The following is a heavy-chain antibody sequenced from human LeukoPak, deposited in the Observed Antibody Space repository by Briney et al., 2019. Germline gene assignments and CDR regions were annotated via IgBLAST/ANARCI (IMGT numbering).Heavy chain of an antibody. Sequence: GESLKISCKASGYQITTYWIGWVRQMPGKGLEWMGIIYPGDSDTRYSPSFQGQVTISADKSISTAYLQWTSLKASDTALYYCATRPLHVPRLPATGTDAFDIWGPGTMVTVSS. CDR2: IYPGDSDT. V-gene: IGHV5-51*01. CDR1: GYQITTYW. CDR3: ATRPLHVPRLPATGTDAFDI. J-gene: IGHJ3*02. D-gene: IGHD2-15*01.